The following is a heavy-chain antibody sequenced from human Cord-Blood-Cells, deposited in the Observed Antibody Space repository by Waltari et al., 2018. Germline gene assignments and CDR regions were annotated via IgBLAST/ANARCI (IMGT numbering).Heavy chain of an antibody. J-gene: IGHJ6*02. Sequence: GREVQPGRSLRLSCAASGFTFSSYGMHCVRQAPGKGLEWVAVISYDGSNKYYADSEKGRFTSSRDNSKNTLYLQMNSLRAEDTSVYYCAKDLESSASEWYYYDGIDVWGQGTTVTVSS. D-gene: IGHD6-6*01. CDR3: AKDLESSASEWYYYDGIDV. CDR2: ISYDGSNK. CDR1: GFTFSSYG. V-gene: IGHV3-30*18.